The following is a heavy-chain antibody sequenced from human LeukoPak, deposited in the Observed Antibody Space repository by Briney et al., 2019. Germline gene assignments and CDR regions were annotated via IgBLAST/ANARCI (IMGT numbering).Heavy chain of an antibody. J-gene: IGHJ3*02. Sequence: SETLSLTCTVSGYSISSGYYWGWIRQPPGKGLEWIGSIYHSGSTYYNPSLKSRVTISVDTSKNQFSLKLSSVTAADTAVYYCARAPAYDAFDIWGQGTVVTVSS. CDR1: GYSISSGYY. CDR3: ARAPAYDAFDI. D-gene: IGHD1-14*01. V-gene: IGHV4-38-2*02. CDR2: IYHSGST.